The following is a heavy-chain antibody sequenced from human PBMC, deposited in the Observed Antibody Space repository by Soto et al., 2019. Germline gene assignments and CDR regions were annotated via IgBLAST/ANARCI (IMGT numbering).Heavy chain of an antibody. CDR2: INHSGST. CDR1: GGSFSGYY. CDR3: ARAGYSSGWYQRNWFDP. V-gene: IGHV4-34*01. J-gene: IGHJ5*02. D-gene: IGHD6-19*01. Sequence: SLTCAVYGGSFSGYYWSWIHQPPGKGLEWIGEINHSGSTNYNPSLKSRVTISVDTSKNQFSLKLSSVTAADTAVYYCARAGYSSGWYQRNWFDPWGQGTLVTVSS.